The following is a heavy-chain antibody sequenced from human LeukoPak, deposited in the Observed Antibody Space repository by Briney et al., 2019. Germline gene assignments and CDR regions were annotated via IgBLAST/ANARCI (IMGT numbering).Heavy chain of an antibody. Sequence: GESLKISCKGSGYSFTSYWIGWVRQMPGKGLEWMGIIYPGDSDTRYSPSFQGQVTISADKSISTAYLQWSSLKASDTAMYYCARTTMVRGVIDNFDYWGQGTLVTVSS. J-gene: IGHJ4*02. CDR3: ARTTMVRGVIDNFDY. V-gene: IGHV5-51*01. CDR2: IYPGDSDT. D-gene: IGHD3-10*01. CDR1: GYSFTSYW.